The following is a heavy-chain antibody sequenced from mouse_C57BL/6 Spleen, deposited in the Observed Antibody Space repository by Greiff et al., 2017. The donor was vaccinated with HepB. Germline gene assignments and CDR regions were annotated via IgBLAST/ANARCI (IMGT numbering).Heavy chain of an antibody. D-gene: IGHD2-4*01. J-gene: IGHJ2*01. CDR1: GYTFTSYW. CDR3: ARGAYYDYDVDYFDY. CDR2: INPSNGGT. V-gene: IGHV1-53*01. Sequence: QVQLQQPGTELVKPGASVKLSCKASGYTFTSYWMHWVKQRPGQGLEWIGNINPSNGGTNYNEKFKSKATLTVDKSSSTAYMQLSSLTSEDSAVYYCARGAYYDYDVDYFDYWGQGTTLTVSS.